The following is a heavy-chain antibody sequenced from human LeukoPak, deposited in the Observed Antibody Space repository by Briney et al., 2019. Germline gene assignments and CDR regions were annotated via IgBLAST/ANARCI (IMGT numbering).Heavy chain of an antibody. V-gene: IGHV1-18*01. Sequence: ASVKVSCKASGYTFTSYGITWVRQAPGQGLEWMGWISAYNGNTNYAQKVQGGVTMTTDTSTSTAYMELRSLRSDDTAVYYCARVSHYYGSEIEYWGQGTLVTVSS. J-gene: IGHJ4*02. CDR1: GYTFTSYG. CDR2: ISAYNGNT. D-gene: IGHD3-10*01. CDR3: ARVSHYYGSEIEY.